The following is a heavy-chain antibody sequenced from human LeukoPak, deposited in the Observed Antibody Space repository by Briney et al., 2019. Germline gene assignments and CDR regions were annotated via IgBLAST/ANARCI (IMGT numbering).Heavy chain of an antibody. J-gene: IGHJ5*02. D-gene: IGHD2-2*01. V-gene: IGHV1-46*01. Sequence: ASVKVSCKASGYTFTSYYMHWVRQAPGQGLEWMGIINPNGSSTSYAQKFQGRVTMTRDTSTSTVYMELSSLRSQDTAVYYCARGCSSTSCYLPSWFDPWGQGTLVTVSS. CDR1: GYTFTSYY. CDR2: INPNGSST. CDR3: ARGCSSTSCYLPSWFDP.